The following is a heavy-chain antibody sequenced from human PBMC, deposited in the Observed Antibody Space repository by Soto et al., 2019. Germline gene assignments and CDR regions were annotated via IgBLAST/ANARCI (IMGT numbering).Heavy chain of an antibody. CDR2: ISYSGST. J-gene: IGHJ6*02. Sequence: PSETLSLTCTVSGGSISSYYWSWIRQPPGKGLEWIRYISYSGSTNYNPSLKSRVTISVDTSKNQFSLKLSSVTAADTAVYFCAREGVSSSWYYYYGMDVSGQGTTVTVS. CDR3: AREGVSSSWYYYYGMDV. V-gene: IGHV4-59*01. D-gene: IGHD6-13*01. CDR1: GGSISSYY.